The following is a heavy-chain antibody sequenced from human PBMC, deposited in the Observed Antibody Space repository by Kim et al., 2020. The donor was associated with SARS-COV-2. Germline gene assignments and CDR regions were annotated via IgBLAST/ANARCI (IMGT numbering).Heavy chain of an antibody. CDR3: ARSPRHNYIWFGELSYGMDV. D-gene: IGHD3-10*01. V-gene: IGHV7-4-1*02. CDR1: GYTFTSYA. Sequence: ASVKVSCKASGYTFTSYAMNWVRQAPGQGLEWMGWINTNTGNPTYAQGFTGRFVFSLDTSVSTAYLQISSLKAEDTAVYYCARSPRHNYIWFGELSYGMDVWGQGTTVTVSS. CDR2: INTNTGNP. J-gene: IGHJ6*02.